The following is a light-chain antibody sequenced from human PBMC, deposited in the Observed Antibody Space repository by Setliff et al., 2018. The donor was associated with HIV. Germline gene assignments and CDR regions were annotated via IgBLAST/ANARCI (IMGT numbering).Light chain of an antibody. J-gene: IGLJ1*01. CDR1: GSDVGGYNY. V-gene: IGLV2-14*01. CDR2: EAR. Sequence: QSVLTQPASVSGSPGQSITISCTGTGSDVGGYNYVSWYQQHPGKAPKLIIYEARNRPSGISNRFSGSKSGNTASLTISGLQAEDEADYYCSSYAISNTLPFGTGTKVTVL. CDR3: SSYAISNTLP.